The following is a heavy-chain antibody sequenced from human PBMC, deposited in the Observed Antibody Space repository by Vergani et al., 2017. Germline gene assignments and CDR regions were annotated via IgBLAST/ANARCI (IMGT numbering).Heavy chain of an antibody. J-gene: IGHJ3*01. CDR2: ISWNSGSI. D-gene: IGHD3-10*01. V-gene: IGHV3-9*01. CDR1: GFPFDDYA. Sequence: EVQLVESGGGLVQPGRSLRLSCAASGFPFDDYAMHWVRQAPGKGLEWVSCISWNSGSIGYSDSVKGRFTISRDNAKNSLFLQMNSRRLEDTALYYWVRVLLLPKKASGGAVDVWGQGTKGTVYS. CDR3: VRVLLLPKKASGGAVDV.